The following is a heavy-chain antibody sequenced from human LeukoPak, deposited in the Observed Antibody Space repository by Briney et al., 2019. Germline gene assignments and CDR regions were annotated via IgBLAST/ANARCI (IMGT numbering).Heavy chain of an antibody. CDR3: AIPPGYCGNDCSFDH. D-gene: IGHD2-21*02. CDR1: GYSFSNYW. V-gene: IGHV5-51*01. Sequence: GESLKISCEGSGYSFSNYWIGWVRQMPGKGLEWMGIIYPGDYETRYSPSFQGLVTISVDKSISTAYLQWSSLRASDTAMYYCAIPPGYCGNDCSFDHWGQGTLVAVSS. J-gene: IGHJ4*02. CDR2: IYPGDYET.